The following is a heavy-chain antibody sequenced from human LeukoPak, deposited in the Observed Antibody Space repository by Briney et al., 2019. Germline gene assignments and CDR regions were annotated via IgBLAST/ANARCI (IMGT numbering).Heavy chain of an antibody. D-gene: IGHD2-2*01. J-gene: IGHJ4*02. CDR2: IKQDGSEK. CDR1: GFTFSSYW. CDR3: ARPRGCGSARCNNFDS. V-gene: IGHV3-7*01. Sequence: PGGSLRLSCAASGFTFSSYWMSWVRQAPGKGLEWVANIKQDGSEKYYVDSVKGRFTISRDNARNSLYPQMNNLRAEDTAVYYCARPRGCGSARCNNFDSWGQGTLVTVSS.